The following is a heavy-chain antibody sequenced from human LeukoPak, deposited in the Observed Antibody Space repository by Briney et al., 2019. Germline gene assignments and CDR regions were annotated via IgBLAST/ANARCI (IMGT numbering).Heavy chain of an antibody. CDR3: AKAARGRGIAVAGTPTWYFDL. Sequence: PGGSLRLSCAASGFTFSSYGMHWVRQAPGKGLEWVAFIRYDGSNKYYADSVQGRFTISRDNSKNTLYLQMNSLRAEDTAGYYCAKAARGRGIAVAGTPTWYFDLWGRGTLGTVS. D-gene: IGHD6-19*01. CDR2: IRYDGSNK. J-gene: IGHJ2*01. V-gene: IGHV3-30*02. CDR1: GFTFSSYG.